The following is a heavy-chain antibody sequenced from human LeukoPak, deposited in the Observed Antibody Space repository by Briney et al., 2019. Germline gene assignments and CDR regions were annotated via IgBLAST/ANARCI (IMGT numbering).Heavy chain of an antibody. CDR3: TTCTGGSCYSDY. J-gene: IGHJ4*02. Sequence: GGSLRLSRAASGFSFSNAWMSWVRQAPGKGLEWVGRIKSKTTGGTTDFAAPVKGRFTISRDDSKNTLYLQMNSLKIEDTAVYYCTTCTGGSCYSDYWGQGTLVTVSS. CDR1: GFSFSNAW. CDR2: IKSKTTGGTT. D-gene: IGHD2-15*01. V-gene: IGHV3-15*01.